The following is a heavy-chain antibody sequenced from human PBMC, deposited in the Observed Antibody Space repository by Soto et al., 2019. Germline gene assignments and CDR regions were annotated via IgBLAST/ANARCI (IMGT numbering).Heavy chain of an antibody. CDR1: GGSLTKYY. V-gene: IGHV4-4*07. Sequence: QVQLQESGPGLVKPSETLSLTCTVSGGSLTKYYWSWIRQPAGKGLEWIGRFSTSGNVFSKASLRSRLTMSVDTSKNQFSLRLTSVTAADTAVYYCARDNNDFWSLYPLAFDYWGQGALVTVSS. CDR3: ARDNNDFWSLYPLAFDY. D-gene: IGHD3-3*01. CDR2: FSTSGNV. J-gene: IGHJ4*02.